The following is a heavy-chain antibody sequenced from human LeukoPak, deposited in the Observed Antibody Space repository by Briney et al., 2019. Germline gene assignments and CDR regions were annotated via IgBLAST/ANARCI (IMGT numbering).Heavy chain of an antibody. J-gene: IGHJ4*02. Sequence: SETLSLTCTVSGYSISTSYYWGWIRQPPGKGLEWIGSIYHSGNTYYNPSLKSRVTISVDTSKNQFPLKLSSVTAADTALYYCARAYDILTGWFDYWGQGTLVTVSS. V-gene: IGHV4-38-2*02. CDR1: GYSISTSYY. D-gene: IGHD3-9*01. CDR2: IYHSGNT. CDR3: ARAYDILTGWFDY.